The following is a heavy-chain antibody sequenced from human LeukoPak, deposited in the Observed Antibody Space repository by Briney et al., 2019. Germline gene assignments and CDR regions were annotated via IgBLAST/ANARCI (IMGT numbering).Heavy chain of an antibody. CDR2: INHSGST. CDR3: ARGLRYSSGWKIAIGRGYMDV. CDR1: GGSFSGYY. J-gene: IGHJ6*03. V-gene: IGHV4-34*01. D-gene: IGHD6-19*01. Sequence: SETLSLTCAVYGGSFSGYYWSWIRQPPGKGLEWIGEINHSGSTNYNPSLKSRVTISVDTSKNQFSLKLSSVTAADTAVYYCARGLRYSSGWKIAIGRGYMDVWGKGTTVTVSS.